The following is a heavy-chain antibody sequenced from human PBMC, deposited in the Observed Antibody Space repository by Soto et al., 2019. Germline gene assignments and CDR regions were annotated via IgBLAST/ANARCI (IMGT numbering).Heavy chain of an antibody. CDR3: ASYNWNPNGFDP. J-gene: IGHJ5*02. V-gene: IGHV4-30-2*01. CDR2: SSHSGST. D-gene: IGHD1-20*01. Sequence: SETRSLTRPVSGGSISSGGASWVWIRQPPGRVLEWSGYSSHSGSTYYNPSLKSRVTISVDRSKNQFSLKLSSVTAADTAVYYCASYNWNPNGFDPWGQGTLVTVSS. CDR1: GGSISSGGAS.